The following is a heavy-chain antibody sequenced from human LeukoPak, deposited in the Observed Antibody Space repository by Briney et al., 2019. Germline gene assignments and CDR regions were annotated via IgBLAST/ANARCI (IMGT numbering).Heavy chain of an antibody. CDR1: GFTFSSYR. CDR3: ARPPAYDSSGYSVFDY. J-gene: IGHJ4*02. V-gene: IGHV3-74*01. D-gene: IGHD3-22*01. Sequence: GGSLRLSCAASGFTFSSYRMHWVRQAPGKGLVWVSRINSDGSSTSYADSVKGRFTISRDNAKNTLYLQMNSLRAEDTAVYYCARPPAYDSSGYSVFDYWGQGTLVTVSS. CDR2: INSDGSST.